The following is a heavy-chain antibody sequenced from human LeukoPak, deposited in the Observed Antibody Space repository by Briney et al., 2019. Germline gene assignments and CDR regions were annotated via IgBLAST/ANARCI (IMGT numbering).Heavy chain of an antibody. CDR1: GFTFSSYG. CDR2: INQEGGEI. Sequence: PGRALRLSCAASGFTFSSYGMHWVRQAPGKGLEWVASINQEGGEIHYVDSVKGRFTISRDNAKTSFYLQMNSLTAKDTAVHYCVRAHHPGGWFDPCGQGTLVTASS. J-gene: IGHJ5*02. CDR3: VRAHHPGGWFDP. D-gene: IGHD3-10*01. V-gene: IGHV3-7*04.